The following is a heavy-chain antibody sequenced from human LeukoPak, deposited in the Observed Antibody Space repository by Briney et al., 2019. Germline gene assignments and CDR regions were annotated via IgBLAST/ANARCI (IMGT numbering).Heavy chain of an antibody. D-gene: IGHD3-3*01. J-gene: IGHJ4*02. Sequence: SETLSLACVVYGGSFSGYHWGWIRQPPGKGLEWIGEINHSGIINYNPSLKSRVAISGDTPKNQFSLKLSSVTAADTAVYYCARGGLRFSNDWAQGTLVTVSS. V-gene: IGHV4-34*01. CDR1: GGSFSGYH. CDR3: ARGGLRFSND. CDR2: INHSGII.